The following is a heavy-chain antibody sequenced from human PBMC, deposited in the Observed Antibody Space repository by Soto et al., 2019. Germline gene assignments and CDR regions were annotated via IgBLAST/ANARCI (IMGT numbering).Heavy chain of an antibody. CDR2: IDWGDEK. CDR3: ARIRNTRGSGWYYFDY. J-gene: IGHJ4*02. Sequence: ESGPTLVNPTQTLTLTCTFSGFSLSTSGMCVSWIRQPPGKALEWLALIDWGDEKYYSTSLKTRLTIPKDTSKNQVVLTMTNMDPVDTATYYCARIRNTRGSGWYYFDYWGQGTLVTVSS. CDR1: GFSLSTSGMC. V-gene: IGHV2-70*01. D-gene: IGHD6-19*01.